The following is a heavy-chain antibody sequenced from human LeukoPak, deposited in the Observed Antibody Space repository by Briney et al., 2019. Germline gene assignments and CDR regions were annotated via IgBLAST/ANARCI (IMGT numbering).Heavy chain of an antibody. D-gene: IGHD2-2*02. CDR2: INPNSGGT. V-gene: IGHV1-2*02. J-gene: IGHJ4*02. CDR1: GYTFTGYY. CDR3: ARETYCSSTSCYKN. Sequence: ASVKVSCKASGYTFTGYYMHWVRQAPGQGLEWMGWINPNSGGTNYAQKFQGRVTMTRDTSISTAYTELSRLRSDDTAVYYCARETYCSSTSCYKNWGQGTLVTVSS.